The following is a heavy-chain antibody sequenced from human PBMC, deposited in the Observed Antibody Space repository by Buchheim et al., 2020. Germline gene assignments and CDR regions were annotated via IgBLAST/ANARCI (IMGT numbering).Heavy chain of an antibody. Sequence: QVQLVESGGGVVQPGGSLRLSCAASGFTFSSYAMHWVRQAPGKGLEWVAVISYDGSNKYYADSVKGRFTISRDNSKNTLYLQMNSLRAEDTAVYYCARDRDYYDILTDRIGYFDYWGQGTL. CDR1: GFTFSSYA. V-gene: IGHV3-30-3*01. D-gene: IGHD3-9*01. CDR2: ISYDGSNK. CDR3: ARDRDYYDILTDRIGYFDY. J-gene: IGHJ4*02.